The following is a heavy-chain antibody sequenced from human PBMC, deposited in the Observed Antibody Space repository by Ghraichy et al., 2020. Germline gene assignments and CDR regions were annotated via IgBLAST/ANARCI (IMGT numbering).Heavy chain of an antibody. Sequence: SETLSLTCTVSGGSISGYFWGWIRQPPGKGLEWIAYMFNSGSTDYNPSLKSRVTISVETSKNQFSLKLSSVTAADTAVYYCARYKYCGSNCGSAFDIWGQGTMVTVYS. J-gene: IGHJ3*02. V-gene: IGHV4-59*08. CDR2: MFNSGST. CDR1: GGSISGYF. CDR3: ARYKYCGSNCGSAFDI. D-gene: IGHD2-21*01.